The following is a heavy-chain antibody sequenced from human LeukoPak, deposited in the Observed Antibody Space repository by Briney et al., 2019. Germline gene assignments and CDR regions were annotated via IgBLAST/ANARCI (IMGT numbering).Heavy chain of an antibody. V-gene: IGHV4-34*01. CDR3: ARLADCSSTSCLEYFQH. J-gene: IGHJ1*01. Sequence: SETLSLTCAVYGGSFSGYYWSWIRQPPGKGLEWIGEINHSGSTNYNPSLKGRVTISVDTSKNQFSLKLSSVTAADTAVYYCARLADCSSTSCLEYFQHWGQGTLVTVSS. CDR2: INHSGST. D-gene: IGHD2-2*01. CDR1: GGSFSGYY.